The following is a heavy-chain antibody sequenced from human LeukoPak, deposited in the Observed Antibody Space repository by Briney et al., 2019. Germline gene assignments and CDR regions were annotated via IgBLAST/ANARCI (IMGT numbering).Heavy chain of an antibody. V-gene: IGHV4-31*03. D-gene: IGHD5-18*01. CDR2: IHPGGSI. CDR1: GGFISGSGHY. J-gene: IGHJ4*02. Sequence: SETLSLTCTVSGGFISGSGHYWTWPRQHPGEGLEWLGFIHPGGSIYYNPSLSGRLIISADTSNNQLSLKLSSVTAADTAVYYCSTGGDTAKGGDSWGQGTLVTVSS. CDR3: STGGDTAKGGDS.